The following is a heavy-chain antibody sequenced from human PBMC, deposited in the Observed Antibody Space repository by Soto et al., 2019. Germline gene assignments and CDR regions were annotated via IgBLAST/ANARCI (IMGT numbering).Heavy chain of an antibody. CDR1: GGSFSGYY. Sequence: PSETLSLTCAVYGGSFSGYYWSWIRQPPGKGLEWIGEINHSGSTNYNPSLKSRVTISVDTSKNQFSLKLSSVTAADTAVYYCAVPAAIIYGMDVWGQGTTVTVSS. CDR2: INHSGST. V-gene: IGHV4-34*01. CDR3: AVPAAIIYGMDV. D-gene: IGHD2-2*02. J-gene: IGHJ6*02.